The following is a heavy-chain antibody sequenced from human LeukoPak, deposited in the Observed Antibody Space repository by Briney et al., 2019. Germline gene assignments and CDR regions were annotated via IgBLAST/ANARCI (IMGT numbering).Heavy chain of an antibody. Sequence: SETLSLTCAVYGGSFSPYYWSWIRQPPGKGLEWIGEINHSGSTNYNPSLKSRVTISVDTSKNQFSLKLSSVTAAGTAVYYCARGGFYCGGDCYVDYWGQGTLVTVSS. J-gene: IGHJ4*02. CDR1: GGSFSPYY. V-gene: IGHV4-34*01. CDR3: ARGGFYCGGDCYVDY. CDR2: INHSGST. D-gene: IGHD2-21*02.